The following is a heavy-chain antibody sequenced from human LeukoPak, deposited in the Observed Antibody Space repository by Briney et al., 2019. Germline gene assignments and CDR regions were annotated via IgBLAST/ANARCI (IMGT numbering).Heavy chain of an antibody. CDR2: ISSSGNTI. J-gene: IGHJ6*02. Sequence: GGSLRLSCAASGFTFSSYGMNWVRQAPGKGLEWVSYISSSGNTIYYADSVKGRFTISRDNAKNSLYLQMNSLRDEDTALYYCAKRDYYYYYGMDVWGQGTTATVSS. CDR1: GFTFSSYG. V-gene: IGHV3-48*02. CDR3: AKRDYYYYYGMDV.